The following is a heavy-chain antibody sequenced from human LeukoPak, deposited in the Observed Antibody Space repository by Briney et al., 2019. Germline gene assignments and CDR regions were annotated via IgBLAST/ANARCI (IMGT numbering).Heavy chain of an antibody. CDR2: INQEESEE. V-gene: IGHV3-7*04. D-gene: IGHD4-11*01. J-gene: IGHJ4*02. CDR3: ARDRGYSTFDF. CDR1: GFTFSSYW. Sequence: GVPLRLSCAASGFTFSSYWMSWVRQAPGKGLEWVANINQEESEENFVDSVKGRFSISRDNARRSLYLQMNSLRAEDTAMYYCARDRGYSTFDFWGQGTLVTASS.